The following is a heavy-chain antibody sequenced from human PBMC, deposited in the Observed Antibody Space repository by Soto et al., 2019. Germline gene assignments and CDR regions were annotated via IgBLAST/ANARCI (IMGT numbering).Heavy chain of an antibody. Sequence: QVQLVESGGGVVQPGRSLRLSCAASGFTFSSYAMHWVRQAPGKGLEWVAVISYDGSNKYYADSVKGRFTISRDNSKNTLYLQMNSLRAEDTAVYYCAREGYSYGYFWFDPWGQGTLVTVSS. CDR2: ISYDGSNK. D-gene: IGHD5-18*01. V-gene: IGHV3-30-3*01. CDR3: AREGYSYGYFWFDP. J-gene: IGHJ5*02. CDR1: GFTFSSYA.